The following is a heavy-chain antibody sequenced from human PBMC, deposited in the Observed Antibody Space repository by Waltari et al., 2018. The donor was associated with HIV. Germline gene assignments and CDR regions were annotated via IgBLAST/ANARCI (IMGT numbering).Heavy chain of an antibody. CDR3: ARGGFYGSGSKVN. V-gene: IGHV3-7*04. D-gene: IGHD3-10*01. Sequence: EVQLVESGGGLVQPGGSLRLSCAASGFTFSSYWMSWVRQAPGKGREWVANIKQDESEKYYVDSVNGRFTISRDNAENSLYLQMNSLRAEDTAVYYCARGGFYGSGSKVNWGQGTLVTVSS. J-gene: IGHJ4*02. CDR2: IKQDESEK. CDR1: GFTFSSYW.